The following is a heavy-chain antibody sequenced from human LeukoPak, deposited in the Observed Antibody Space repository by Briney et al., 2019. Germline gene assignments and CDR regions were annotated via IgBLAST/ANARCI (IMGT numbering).Heavy chain of an antibody. Sequence: GASVKVSCKTSGYTFTAYYMHWVRQAPGQGLEWMGWINPNSGGTNYAQKFQGRVTMTRDTSISTAYMELSRLRSDDTAVYYCARASRRGSSSVYYYYYYYMDVWGKGTTVTVSS. V-gene: IGHV1-2*02. D-gene: IGHD6-6*01. CDR1: GYTFTAYY. J-gene: IGHJ6*03. CDR2: INPNSGGT. CDR3: ARASRRGSSSVYYYYYYYMDV.